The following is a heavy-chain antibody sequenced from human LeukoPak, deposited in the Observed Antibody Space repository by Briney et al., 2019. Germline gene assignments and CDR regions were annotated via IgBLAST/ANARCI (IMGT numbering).Heavy chain of an antibody. CDR2: IYAGGRS. Sequence: SETLSLTCTVSNVSISSGSHYWNWIRQPAGKGLEWIGRIYAGGRSNYNPSLRSRVTISVDTSKNQFSLKLSSVTAADTAVYYCARVVKTLLGGSWYIDYWGQGTLVTVSS. CDR3: ARVVKTLLGGSWYIDY. CDR1: NVSISSGSHY. D-gene: IGHD6-13*01. V-gene: IGHV4-61*02. J-gene: IGHJ4*02.